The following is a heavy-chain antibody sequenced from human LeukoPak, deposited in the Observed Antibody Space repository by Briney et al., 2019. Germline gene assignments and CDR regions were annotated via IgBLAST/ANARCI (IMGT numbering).Heavy chain of an antibody. Sequence: PGGSLRLSCAASGFTFSSYAMSWVRQAPGKGLEWVSAISGSGGSTYYADSVKGRFTISRDNSKNTLYLQMNSLRAEDTAVYYCAKCTETFSIVVVPAARAPFDYWGQGTLVTVSS. CDR3: AKCTETFSIVVVPAARAPFDY. CDR1: GFTFSSYA. V-gene: IGHV3-23*01. CDR2: ISGSGGST. D-gene: IGHD2-2*01. J-gene: IGHJ4*02.